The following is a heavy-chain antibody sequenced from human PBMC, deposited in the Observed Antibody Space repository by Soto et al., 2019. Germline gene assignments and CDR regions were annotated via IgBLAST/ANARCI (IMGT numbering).Heavy chain of an antibody. D-gene: IGHD6-19*01. CDR2: INHSGST. CDR1: GGSFSGYY. Sequence: PSETLSLTCAVYGGSFSGYYWSWIRQPPGKGLEWIGEINHSGSTNYNPSLKSRVTISVDTSKNQFSLKLSSVTAADTAVYYCARGPTLSSIAVAGYYFDYWGQGTLVTVSS. CDR3: ARGPTLSSIAVAGYYFDY. V-gene: IGHV4-34*01. J-gene: IGHJ4*02.